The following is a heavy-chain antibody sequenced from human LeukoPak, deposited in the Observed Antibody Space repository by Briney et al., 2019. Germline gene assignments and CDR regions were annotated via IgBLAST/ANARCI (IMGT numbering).Heavy chain of an antibody. CDR1: GYTFTSYY. CDR2: INPSGGST. J-gene: IGHJ4*02. CDR3: ARDGGDSSGYYQIDY. Sequence: ASVKVSCKASGYTFTSYYMHWVRQAPGQGLEWMGIINPSGGSTSYAQKFQGRVTMTGDTSTSTVYMELSSLRSEDTAVYYCARDGGDSSGYYQIDYWGQGTLVTVSS. D-gene: IGHD3-22*01. V-gene: IGHV1-46*01.